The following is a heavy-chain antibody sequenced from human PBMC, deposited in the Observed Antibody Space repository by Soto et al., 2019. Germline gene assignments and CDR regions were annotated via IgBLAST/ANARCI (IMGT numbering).Heavy chain of an antibody. CDR2: TYYTSEWYN. CDR1: RHSLSSNSAD. V-gene: IGHV6-1*01. J-gene: IGHJ5*02. Sequence: SQTLSLTCPISRHSLSSNSADWNWIRQSPPRGLEWLGRTYYTSEWYNDYAVSVKSRITIHPDTSKNQFSLQLNSVSPEATAVYYCAREYSSGWYYNWFDPGGQGTLVTVSS. CDR3: AREYSSGWYYNWFDP. D-gene: IGHD6-19*01.